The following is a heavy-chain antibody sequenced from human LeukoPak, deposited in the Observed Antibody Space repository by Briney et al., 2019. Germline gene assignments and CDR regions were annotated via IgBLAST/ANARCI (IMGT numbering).Heavy chain of an antibody. CDR2: IGGSGGST. V-gene: IGHV3-23*01. CDR1: GYTFSSYA. J-gene: IGHJ4*02. D-gene: IGHD3-22*01. CDR3: AKYYYDANGPSRNFDY. Sequence: PGGSLRLSCVASGYTFSSYAMTWVRQAPGKGLEWVSNIGGSGGSTHYADSVKGRFTISRDNSKNTLYLQMNSLRTEDTAVYYCAKYYYDANGPSRNFDYWGQGTLVTVSS.